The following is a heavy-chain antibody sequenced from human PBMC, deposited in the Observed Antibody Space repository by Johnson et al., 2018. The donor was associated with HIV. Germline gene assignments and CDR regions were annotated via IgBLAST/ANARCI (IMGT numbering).Heavy chain of an antibody. CDR2: ISYDGNNK. Sequence: QVQLVESGGGVVQPGLSLRLSCVASGFTFSNFAMHWVRQAPGKGLEWVALISYDGNNKYYTDSVKGRFTISSDNSKNTLYLQMNSLRGEETAVYYCAKGYRTSIAARQPDAFDIGGQGTMVTVSS. D-gene: IGHD6-6*01. CDR3: AKGYRTSIAARQPDAFDI. V-gene: IGHV3-30-3*01. J-gene: IGHJ3*02. CDR1: GFTFSNFA.